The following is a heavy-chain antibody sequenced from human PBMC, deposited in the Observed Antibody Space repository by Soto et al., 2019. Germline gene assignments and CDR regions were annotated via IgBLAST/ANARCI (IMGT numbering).Heavy chain of an antibody. CDR1: GFTFSSYW. CDR2: IKQDGSEG. D-gene: IGHD3-3*01. Sequence: PGESLKISCAASGFTFSSYWMSWVRQAPGKGQERVANIKQDGSEGYYVDSVKGRFTISRDNAKDSLYLQMNSLRAEDTAVYYCATEGPFWRDGMDVWGQGTTVTVSS. CDR3: ATEGPFWRDGMDV. V-gene: IGHV3-7*03. J-gene: IGHJ6*02.